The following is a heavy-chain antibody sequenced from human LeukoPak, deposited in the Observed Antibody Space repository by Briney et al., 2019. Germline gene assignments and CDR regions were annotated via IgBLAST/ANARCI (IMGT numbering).Heavy chain of an antibody. V-gene: IGHV1-69*13. D-gene: IGHD2-21*02. CDR3: ARTPPKGDIDY. J-gene: IGHJ4*02. Sequence: SVKVSCKASGGTFSSYAISWVRQAPGQGLEWMGGIIPIFGTANYAQKFQGRVTITADESTSTAYLELSSLTFEDTAVYYCARTPPKGDIDYWGQGTLVTVSS. CDR1: GGTFSSYA. CDR2: IIPIFGTA.